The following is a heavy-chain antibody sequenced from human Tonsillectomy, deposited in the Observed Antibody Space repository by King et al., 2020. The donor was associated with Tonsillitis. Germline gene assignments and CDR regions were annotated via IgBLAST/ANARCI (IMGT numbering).Heavy chain of an antibody. CDR1: GASISGYY. Sequence: VQLQESGPGLVKPSETLSLTCTVSGASISGYYWSWLRQPPGKGLEWIGYMYFSGSASSNPSLKSRVTILADTSKNQFSLKLTSVTAADTAVYYCAKAGYYDSSGFYYFVFDFWGQGTMVAVSS. V-gene: IGHV4-59*01. J-gene: IGHJ3*01. CDR2: MYFSGSA. CDR3: AKAGYYDSSGFYYFVFDF. D-gene: IGHD3-22*01.